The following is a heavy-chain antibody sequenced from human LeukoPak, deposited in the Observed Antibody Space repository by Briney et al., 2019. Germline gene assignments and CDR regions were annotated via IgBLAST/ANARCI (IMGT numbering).Heavy chain of an antibody. CDR2: ISSASNTI. Sequence: GESLRLSCAASGFTFSSYSMNWVRQAPGKGLEWVSYISSASNTIYYADSVKGRFTISRDNAKNSLYLQMNSLRAEDTAMYYCARDGWFGDYDWFDPWGQGTLVTVSS. D-gene: IGHD3-10*01. CDR1: GFTFSSYS. V-gene: IGHV3-48*01. CDR3: ARDGWFGDYDWFDP. J-gene: IGHJ5*02.